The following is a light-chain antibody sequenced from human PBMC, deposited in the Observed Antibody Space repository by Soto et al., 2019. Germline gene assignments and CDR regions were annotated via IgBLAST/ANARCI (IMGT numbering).Light chain of an antibody. V-gene: IGKV3-11*01. Sequence: EIVMTQSPATLSVSPGERSTPSCRASQSVSSYLAWYQQKPGQAPRLLIYGASSRATGIPARFSGSGSGTDFTLTISSLEPEDFAVYYCQQRSNWPRTFGQGTKVDIK. CDR3: QQRSNWPRT. J-gene: IGKJ1*01. CDR2: GAS. CDR1: QSVSSY.